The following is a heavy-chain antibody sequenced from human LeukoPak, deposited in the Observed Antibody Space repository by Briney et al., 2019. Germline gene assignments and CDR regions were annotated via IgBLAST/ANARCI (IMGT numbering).Heavy chain of an antibody. CDR3: AKDVGFGSGSYYHFDY. V-gene: IGHV3-23*01. CDR1: GFTFSSYS. D-gene: IGHD3-10*01. J-gene: IGHJ4*02. Sequence: GGSLRLSCAASGFTFSSYSMNWVRQAPGKGLEWVSGISGSGEITYYADSVKGRFTISRDKSKNTLYLQMNSLRTEDTATYYCAKDVGFGSGSYYHFDYWGQGTLVTVSS. CDR2: ISGSGEIT.